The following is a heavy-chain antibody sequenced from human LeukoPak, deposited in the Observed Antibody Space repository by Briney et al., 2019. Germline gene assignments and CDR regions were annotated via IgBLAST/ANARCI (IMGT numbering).Heavy chain of an antibody. J-gene: IGHJ3*02. V-gene: IGHV4-38-2*02. CDR2: IYHSGST. D-gene: IGHD6-13*01. Sequence: PSETLSLTCTVSGYSISSGYYWGWIRQPPGKGLEWIGSIYHSGSTYYNPSLKSRVTISVDTSKNQFSLKLSSVTAADTAGYYCARDAKQQLVRYAFDIWGQGTMVTVSS. CDR1: GYSISSGYY. CDR3: ARDAKQQLVRYAFDI.